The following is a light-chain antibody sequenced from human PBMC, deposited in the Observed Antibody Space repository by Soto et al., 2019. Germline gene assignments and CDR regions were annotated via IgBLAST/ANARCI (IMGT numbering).Light chain of an antibody. J-gene: IGKJ3*01. Sequence: EIVLTQSPGTLSLSPGERATLSCRARQSINSNYLVWYQQKPGQAPRLLIYGTSSRATGIPDRFSGRGSGTDFTLTISRLEPEDFAVYYCQHYGSSPLFTFGPGTKVDIK. CDR2: GTS. CDR3: QHYGSSPLFT. CDR1: QSINSNY. V-gene: IGKV3-20*01.